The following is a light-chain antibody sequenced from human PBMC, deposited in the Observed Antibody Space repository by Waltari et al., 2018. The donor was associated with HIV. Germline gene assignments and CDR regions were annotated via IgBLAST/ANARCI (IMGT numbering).Light chain of an antibody. CDR2: EAT. Sequence: QSALTQPPSASGSPGQSVTISCSGTISDVVGYNYVSWYQQYPGKAPQLMIYEATKRPSGVPDRFAGSKSDNTASLTVSGLQAEDEADYYCSAYAGSNNWVFGGGTKLTVL. CDR3: SAYAGSNNWV. V-gene: IGLV2-8*01. CDR1: ISDVVGYNY. J-gene: IGLJ3*02.